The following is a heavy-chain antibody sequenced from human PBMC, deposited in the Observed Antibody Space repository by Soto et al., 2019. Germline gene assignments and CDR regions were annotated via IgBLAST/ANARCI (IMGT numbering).Heavy chain of an antibody. D-gene: IGHD4-4*01. CDR3: ARGPTRVNWFDP. CDR1: GGTFSSYA. V-gene: IGHV1-69*13. J-gene: IGHJ5*02. Sequence: SVKVSCKASGGTFSSYAISLVRQAPGQGLEWMGGIIPIFGTANYAQKFQGRVTITADESTSTAYMELSSLRSEDTAVYYCARGPTRVNWFDPWGQGTLVTVSS. CDR2: IIPIFGTA.